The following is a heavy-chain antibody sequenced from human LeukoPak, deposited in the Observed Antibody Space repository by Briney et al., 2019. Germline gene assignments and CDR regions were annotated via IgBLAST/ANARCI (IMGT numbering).Heavy chain of an antibody. V-gene: IGHV4-39*07. CDR2: IYDSGST. Sequence: GSLRLSCAVSGFTLSSYAMSWVRQPPGKGLEWIGSIYDSGSTYYNPSLKSRVTISVDTSKNQFSLKLSSVTAADTAVYYCARGNAIEDWGQGTLVTVS. CDR3: ARGNAIED. CDR1: GFTLSSYA. J-gene: IGHJ4*02.